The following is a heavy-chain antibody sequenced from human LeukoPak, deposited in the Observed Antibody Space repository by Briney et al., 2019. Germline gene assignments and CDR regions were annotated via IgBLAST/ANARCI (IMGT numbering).Heavy chain of an antibody. D-gene: IGHD5-18*01. CDR2: IIPILGIA. CDR3: ARDLSGGYSYGPNWFDP. Sequence: GASVKVSCKASGYTFTSYAISWVRQAPGQGLEWMGRIIPILGIANYAQKFQGRVTITADKSTSTAYMELSSLRSEDTAVYYCARDLSGGYSYGPNWFDPWGQGTLVTVSS. V-gene: IGHV1-69*04. CDR1: GYTFTSYA. J-gene: IGHJ5*02.